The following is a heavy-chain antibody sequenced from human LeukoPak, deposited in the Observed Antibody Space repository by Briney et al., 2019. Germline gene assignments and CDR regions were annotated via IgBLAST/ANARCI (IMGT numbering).Heavy chain of an antibody. Sequence: GGSLRLSCAASGFTFSSYWMSWVRQAPGKGLEWVANIKQDGSEKYYVDSVKGRFTISRDNAKNTLYLQMNSLRAEDTAVYYCAREYYDFWSGYWTTTRAVDYWGQGTLVTVSS. D-gene: IGHD3-3*01. CDR1: GFTFSSYW. J-gene: IGHJ4*02. CDR2: IKQDGSEK. V-gene: IGHV3-7*01. CDR3: AREYYDFWSGYWTTTRAVDY.